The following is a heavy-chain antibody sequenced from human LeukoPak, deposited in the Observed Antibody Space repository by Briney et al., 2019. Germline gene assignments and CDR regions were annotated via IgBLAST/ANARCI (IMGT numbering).Heavy chain of an antibody. CDR2: ISWNSGSI. V-gene: IGHV3-9*01. CDR3: ASVVVVAATQPAFDY. Sequence: GRSLRLSCAASGFTFDDYAMHWVRQAPGKGLEWVSGISWNSGSIGYADSVKGRFTISRDNAKNSLYLQMNSLRAEDTAVYYCASVVVVAATQPAFDYWGQGTLVTVSS. D-gene: IGHD2-15*01. CDR1: GFTFDDYA. J-gene: IGHJ4*02.